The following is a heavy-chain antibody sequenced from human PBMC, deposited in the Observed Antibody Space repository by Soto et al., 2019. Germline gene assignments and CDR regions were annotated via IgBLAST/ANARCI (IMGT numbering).Heavy chain of an antibody. J-gene: IGHJ4*02. CDR2: ISGSGGST. CDR1: GFTFGFYA. Sequence: GSLRLSCAASGFTFGFYAMSWVRQAPGKGLQWVSAISGSGGSTYYADSVKGRFTISRDNSKNTLYLQMNSLRAEDTAVYYCAKDFSYYDILTGCFDYWGQGTLVTVSS. D-gene: IGHD3-9*01. V-gene: IGHV3-23*01. CDR3: AKDFSYYDILTGCFDY.